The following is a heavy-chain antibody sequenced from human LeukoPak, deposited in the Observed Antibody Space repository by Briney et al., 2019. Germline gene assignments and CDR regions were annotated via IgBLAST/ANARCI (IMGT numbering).Heavy chain of an antibody. J-gene: IGHJ6*02. CDR1: GFTFGSYG. CDR2: ISYDGSNK. CDR3: AHLVWEYVGGLDV. V-gene: IGHV3-30*03. D-gene: IGHD3/OR15-3a*01. Sequence: PGGSLRLSCAASGFTFGSYGMHWVRQAPGKGLEWVAVISYDGSNKYYADSVKGRFTISRDNSKNTLYLQMNSLRVEDTAVYYCAHLVWEYVGGLDVWGQGTTVTVSS.